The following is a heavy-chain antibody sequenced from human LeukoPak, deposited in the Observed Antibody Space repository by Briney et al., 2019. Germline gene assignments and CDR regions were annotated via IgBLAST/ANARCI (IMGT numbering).Heavy chain of an antibody. D-gene: IGHD3-10*01. CDR3: GVGVGRMDV. J-gene: IGHJ6*02. CDR2: ISAYNGNT. Sequence: EWMGWISAYNGNTNYAQKLQGRVTMTTDTSTSTAYMELRSLRSDDTAVYWCGVGVGRMDVWGQGTTVTVSS. V-gene: IGHV1-18*01.